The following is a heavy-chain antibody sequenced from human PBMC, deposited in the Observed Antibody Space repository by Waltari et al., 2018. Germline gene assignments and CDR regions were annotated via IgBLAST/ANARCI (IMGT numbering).Heavy chain of an antibody. Sequence: QVQLVESGGGVVQPGRSLRLSCAASGFTFSSYGMHWVRQAPGKGGEWVEVIWYNGNNKNYADSVKGRFTSSRDNSKNTLYLQMNSLRAEDTAVYYWARRTVRGVDFDYWGQGTLVTVSS. V-gene: IGHV3-33*01. CDR3: ARRTVRGVDFDY. J-gene: IGHJ4*02. CDR1: GFTFSSYG. CDR2: IWYNGNNK. D-gene: IGHD2-15*01.